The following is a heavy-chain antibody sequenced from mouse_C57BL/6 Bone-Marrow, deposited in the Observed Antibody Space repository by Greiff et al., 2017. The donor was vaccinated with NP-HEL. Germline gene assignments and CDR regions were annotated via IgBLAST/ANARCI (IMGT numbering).Heavy chain of an antibody. J-gene: IGHJ2*01. Sequence: QVPLQQPGAELVRPGTSVKLSCKASGYTFTSYWMHWVKQRPGQGLEWIGVIDPSDSYTNYNQKFKGKATLTVDTSSSTAYMQLSSLTSEDSAVYYCARIYYCSSYYFDYWGQGTTLTVSS. V-gene: IGHV1-59*01. CDR3: ARIYYCSSYYFDY. CDR2: IDPSDSYT. CDR1: GYTFTSYW. D-gene: IGHD1-1*01.